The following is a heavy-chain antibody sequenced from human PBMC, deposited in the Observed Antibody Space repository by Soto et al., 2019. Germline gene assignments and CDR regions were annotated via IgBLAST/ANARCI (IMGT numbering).Heavy chain of an antibody. Sequence: PSETLSLTCAVSGGSISSGGYSWSWIRQPPGKGLEWIGYIYHSVSTYYNPSLKSRVTISVDRSKNQFSLKLSSVTAADTAVYYCARADGAVLRYWGQGTLVTVSS. D-gene: IGHD1-26*01. CDR2: IYHSVST. V-gene: IGHV4-30-2*01. J-gene: IGHJ4*02. CDR1: GGSISSGGYS. CDR3: ARADGAVLRY.